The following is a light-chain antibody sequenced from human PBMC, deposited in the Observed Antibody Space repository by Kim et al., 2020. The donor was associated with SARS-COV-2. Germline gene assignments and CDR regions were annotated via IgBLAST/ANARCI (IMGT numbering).Light chain of an antibody. V-gene: IGLV6-57*04. Sequence: FMLTQPHSVSESPGKTVTISCTRSSGSIASNYVQWYQQRPGSAPTTVIYEDNQRPSGVPDRFSGSIDSSSNSASLTISGLKTEDEADYYCQSYDSSINWVFGGGTQLTVL. CDR1: SGSIASNY. CDR2: EDN. CDR3: QSYDSSINWV. J-gene: IGLJ3*02.